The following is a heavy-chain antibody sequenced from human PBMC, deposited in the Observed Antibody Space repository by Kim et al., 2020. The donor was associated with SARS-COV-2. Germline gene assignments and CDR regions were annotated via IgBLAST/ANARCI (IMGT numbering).Heavy chain of an antibody. CDR3: AKLWGSGTDYKVLDY. D-gene: IGHD3-10*01. Sequence: GGSLRLSCAASGFIFSNYGMSWVRQAPGKGLEWVSALSDSGGTTYYADSVRGRFTISRDNSKNTLYLQMNGLRVEDTAVYYCAKLWGSGTDYKVLDYWGPGTLVTVSS. CDR1: GFIFSNYG. J-gene: IGHJ4*02. CDR2: LSDSGGTT. V-gene: IGHV3-23*01.